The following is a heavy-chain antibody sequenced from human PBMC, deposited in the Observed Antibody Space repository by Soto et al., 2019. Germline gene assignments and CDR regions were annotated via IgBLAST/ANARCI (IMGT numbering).Heavy chain of an antibody. V-gene: IGHV3-23*01. CDR3: AKSTFGVTAVNPLEDY. D-gene: IGHD2-21*02. CDR2: ISGSGGTT. Sequence: EVQLLESGGGLVQPGGSLRLSCAASGFTFSSYAMSWVRQAPGKGLEWVSAISGSGGTTYYAASVKGRFTISRDNSKHTLSLQMNSLRAEDTAVYYCAKSTFGVTAVNPLEDYWGQGTLVTVSS. CDR1: GFTFSSYA. J-gene: IGHJ4*02.